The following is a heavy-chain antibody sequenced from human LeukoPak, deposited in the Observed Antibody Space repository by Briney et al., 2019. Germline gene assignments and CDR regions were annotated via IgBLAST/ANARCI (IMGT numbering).Heavy chain of an antibody. CDR2: LSPSGGST. J-gene: IGHJ5*02. CDR3: ARDNSVRDEAWWFNP. Sequence: ASVKVSCKEFEYTFTSNYMHWVRQAPGQGPEWMGVLSPSGGSTTYAQKFQGRVTLTRDMSTSTDYLELSSLRSEDTAVYYCARDNSVRDEAWWFNPWGQGTLVTVSS. V-gene: IGHV1-46*01. D-gene: IGHD5-24*01. CDR1: EYTFTSNY.